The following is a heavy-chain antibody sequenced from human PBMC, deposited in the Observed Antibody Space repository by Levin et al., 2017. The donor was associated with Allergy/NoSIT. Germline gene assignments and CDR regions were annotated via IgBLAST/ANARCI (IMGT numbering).Heavy chain of an antibody. D-gene: IGHD4/OR15-4a*01. CDR3: ARGRGRVLGLRYFDY. J-gene: IGHJ4*02. CDR1: GGSISSGGYY. Sequence: SETLSLTCTVSGGSISSGGYYWSWIRQHPGKGLEWIGYIYYSGSTYYNPSLKSRVTISVDTSKNQFSLKLSSVTAADTAVYYCARGRGRVLGLRYFDYWGQGTLVTVSS. V-gene: IGHV4-31*03. CDR2: IYYSGST.